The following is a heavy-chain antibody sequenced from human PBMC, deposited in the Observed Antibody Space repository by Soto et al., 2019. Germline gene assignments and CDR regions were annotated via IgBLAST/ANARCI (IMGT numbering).Heavy chain of an antibody. Sequence: QVQLVQSGAEVKKPGSSVKVSCKASGGTFSSYTISWVRQAPGQGLEWMGRIIPILGIANYAQKFQGRVTITADKSTSTTSRERSSLRSEATAVYYCARGRWGYXXXXXXXXXXXXXPWGQGTLVTVSS. CDR2: IIPILGIA. D-gene: IGHD3-16*01. V-gene: IGHV1-69*02. CDR3: ARGRWGYXXXXXXXXXXXXXP. J-gene: IGHJ5*02. CDR1: GGTFSSYT.